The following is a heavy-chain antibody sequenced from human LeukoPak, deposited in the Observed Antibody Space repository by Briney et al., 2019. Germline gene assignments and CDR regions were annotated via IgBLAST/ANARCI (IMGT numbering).Heavy chain of an antibody. CDR3: ARALEDYYYYYMDV. V-gene: IGHV3-48*01. CDR2: ISSSSSTI. J-gene: IGHJ6*03. D-gene: IGHD5-24*01. Sequence: GGSLRLSCAASGFTFSSYSMNWVRQAPGKGLEWVSYISSSSSTIYYAESVKGRFTISRDNAKNSLYLQMNSLRAEDTAVYYCARALEDYYYYYMDVWGKGTTVTVSS. CDR1: GFTFSSYS.